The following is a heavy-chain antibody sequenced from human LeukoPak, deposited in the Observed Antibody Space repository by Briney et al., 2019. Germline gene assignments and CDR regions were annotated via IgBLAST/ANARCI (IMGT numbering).Heavy chain of an antibody. Sequence: SETLSLTCTVSGGSISSSSYYWGWIRQPPGKGLEWIGSIYYSGSPYYNPSLKSRVIMSVDTSKNQFSLRLSSVTAADTAVYYCVRVDNGGNYFDYWGQGTLVTVSS. CDR3: VRVDNGGNYFDY. D-gene: IGHD4-23*01. CDR2: IYYSGSP. V-gene: IGHV4-39*07. CDR1: GGSISSSSYY. J-gene: IGHJ4*02.